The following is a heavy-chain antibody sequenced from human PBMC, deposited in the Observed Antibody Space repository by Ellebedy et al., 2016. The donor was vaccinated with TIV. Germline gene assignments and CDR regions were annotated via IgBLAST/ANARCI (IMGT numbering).Heavy chain of an antibody. J-gene: IGHJ4*02. CDR3: ARHFDCGGDCSLRHFDY. CDR1: GGSISSYY. V-gene: IGHV4-59*08. Sequence: SETLSLTCTVSGGSISSYYWSWIRQPPGKGLEWIGYIYYSGSTNYNPSLKSRVTLSIDTSKNQFSLRLTSVTAADTAVYYCARHFDCGGDCSLRHFDYWGRGTLVTVSS. CDR2: IYYSGST. D-gene: IGHD2-21*02.